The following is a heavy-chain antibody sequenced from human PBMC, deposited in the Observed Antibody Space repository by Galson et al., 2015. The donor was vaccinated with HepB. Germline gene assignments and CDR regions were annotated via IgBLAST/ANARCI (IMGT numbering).Heavy chain of an antibody. D-gene: IGHD5-12*01. CDR1: GFSFSSYA. J-gene: IGHJ4*02. CDR3: VKSGDKWLRFSQNFDY. Sequence: SLRLSCAASGFSFSSYAMHWVRQAPGKGLEYVSAISRSGDTTYYADSVNGRFTISRDNSKNTLYFQMSSLRAEDTAMYYCVKSGDKWLRFSQNFDYWGQGTLVTVSS. CDR2: ISRSGDTT. V-gene: IGHV3-64D*06.